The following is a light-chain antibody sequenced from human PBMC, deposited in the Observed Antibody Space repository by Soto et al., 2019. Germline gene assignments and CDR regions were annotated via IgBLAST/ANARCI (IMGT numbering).Light chain of an antibody. CDR3: HQCASWPLT. J-gene: IGKJ4*01. CDR2: DTS. Sequence: EIVLTQSQATLSLSPGERATLSCRASQSVTTYLAWYQQKPGQAPRLLIYDTSNRATGIPARFSGSGSGTDFTLTISSLEPEDFAVYYCHQCASWPLTFGGGTKVEIK. CDR1: QSVTTY. V-gene: IGKV3-11*01.